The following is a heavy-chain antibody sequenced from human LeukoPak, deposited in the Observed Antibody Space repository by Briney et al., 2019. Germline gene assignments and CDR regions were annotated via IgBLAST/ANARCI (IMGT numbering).Heavy chain of an antibody. CDR3: VRGKAAAGAIWFDP. Sequence: SQTLSLTCTVSGASIRRDDYYWSWIRQPPGKGLEWIGCIYSSGSTSYKPSLKSRITISVDTSKNQFSLNLSSVTAADTAVYYCVRGKAAAGAIWFDPWGQGTLVTVSS. D-gene: IGHD6-13*01. V-gene: IGHV4-61*08. CDR1: GASIRRDDYY. J-gene: IGHJ5*02. CDR2: IYSSGST.